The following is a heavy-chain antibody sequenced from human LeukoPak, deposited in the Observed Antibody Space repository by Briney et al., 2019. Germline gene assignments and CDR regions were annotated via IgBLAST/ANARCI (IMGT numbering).Heavy chain of an antibody. CDR1: GGSISSGGYY. J-gene: IGHJ4*02. D-gene: IGHD2-2*01. CDR2: IYYSGST. Sequence: SQTLSLTCTVSGGSISSGGYYWSWIRQPPGKGLEWIGYIYYSGSTNYNPSLKSRVTISVDTSKNQFSLKLSSVTAADTAVYYCARVLGVVVPAAIHYYFDYWGQGTLVTVSS. CDR3: ARVLGVVVPAAIHYYFDY. V-gene: IGHV4-61*08.